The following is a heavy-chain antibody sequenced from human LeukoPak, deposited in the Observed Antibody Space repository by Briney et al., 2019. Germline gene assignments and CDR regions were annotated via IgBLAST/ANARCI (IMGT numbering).Heavy chain of an antibody. CDR3: AKSIAVAGVGGGRIFDY. V-gene: IGHV3-30*02. CDR1: GFTFRSYG. D-gene: IGHD6-19*01. CDR2: IRYDGSNK. J-gene: IGHJ4*02. Sequence: PGGSLRLSCAASGFTFRSYGMHWVRQAPGKGLEWVAFIRYDGSNKYYADSVKGRFTISRDNSKNTLYLQMNSLRAEDTAVYYCAKSIAVAGVGGGRIFDYWGQGTLVTVSS.